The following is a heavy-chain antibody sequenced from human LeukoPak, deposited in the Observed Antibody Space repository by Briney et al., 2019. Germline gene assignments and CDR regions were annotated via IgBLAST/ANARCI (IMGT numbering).Heavy chain of an antibody. CDR3: AKSPPSITMVRGPRPGYFDY. V-gene: IGHV3-23*01. CDR1: GFTFSSYA. Sequence: GGSLRLSCAASGFTFSSYAMSWVRQAPGKGLEWVSAISGSGGSTYYADSVKGRFTISRDNSKNTLYLQMNSPRAEDTAVYYCAKSPPSITMVRGPRPGYFDYWGQGTLVTVSS. CDR2: ISGSGGST. J-gene: IGHJ4*02. D-gene: IGHD3-10*01.